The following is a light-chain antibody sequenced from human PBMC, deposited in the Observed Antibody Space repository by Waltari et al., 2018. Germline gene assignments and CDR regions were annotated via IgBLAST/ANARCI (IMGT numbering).Light chain of an antibody. CDR1: QSVSSSY. Sequence: EIVLTQSPGTLSLSPGERATLSCRASQSVSSSYLAWYQQKPGQAPRLLIYAASSGATGIPDRFSGSGSGTDFTLTISRLEPEDFAVYYCQQSGASPRTFGQGTKVEI. CDR3: QQSGASPRT. V-gene: IGKV3-20*01. J-gene: IGKJ1*01. CDR2: AAS.